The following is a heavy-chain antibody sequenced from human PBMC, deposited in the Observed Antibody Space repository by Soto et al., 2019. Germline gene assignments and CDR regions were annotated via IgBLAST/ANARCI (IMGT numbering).Heavy chain of an antibody. CDR1: GFTFSNYA. CDR3: ARRYPLGYFDY. CDR2: ISGSGSST. V-gene: IGHV3-23*01. D-gene: IGHD2-2*02. J-gene: IGHJ4*02. Sequence: GGSLRLSCAASGFTFSNYAMTWVRQAPGKGLEWVSAISGSGSSTNYADSVKGRFTISRDNSKNTLYLQMNSLRAEDTAVYYCARRYPLGYFDYWGQGTLVTVST.